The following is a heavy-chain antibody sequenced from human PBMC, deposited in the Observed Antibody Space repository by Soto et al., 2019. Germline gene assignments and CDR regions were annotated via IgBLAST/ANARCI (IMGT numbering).Heavy chain of an antibody. CDR3: AKEYSTSFDY. J-gene: IGHJ4*02. V-gene: IGHV3-23*01. CDR2: ISAGGSNT. Sequence: GGPLRLSCAASGFSFSNYAMNWVRQAPGKGLEWVSAISAGGSNTNYADSVKGRFTISSDNSKNTLYLQMNGLRADDTAVYYCAKEYSTSFDYWGQGTPVTVSS. CDR1: GFSFSNYA. D-gene: IGHD6-6*01.